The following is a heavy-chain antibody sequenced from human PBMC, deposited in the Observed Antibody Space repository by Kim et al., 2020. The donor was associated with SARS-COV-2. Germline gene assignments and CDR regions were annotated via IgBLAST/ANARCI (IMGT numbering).Heavy chain of an antibody. CDR3: AKNAGDEIVVAGTEYFQH. Sequence: ASVKVSCKASGYTFTSYYMHWVRQAPGQGLEWMGIINPSGGSTSYAQKFQGRVTMTRDTSTSTVYMELSSLRSEDTAVYYCAKNAGDEIVVAGTEYFQHWGQGTLVTVSS. CDR1: GYTFTSYY. V-gene: IGHV1-46*01. CDR2: INPSGGST. D-gene: IGHD6-19*01. J-gene: IGHJ1*01.